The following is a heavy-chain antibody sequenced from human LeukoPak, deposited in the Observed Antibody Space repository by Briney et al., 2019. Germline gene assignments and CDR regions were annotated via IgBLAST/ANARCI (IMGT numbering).Heavy chain of an antibody. CDR2: IHYVGST. J-gene: IGHJ4*02. CDR1: GGSFSNYNYY. D-gene: IGHD3-3*01. CDR3: ARQNNFDFWSGFFDY. Sequence: SETLSLTCTVSGGSFSNYNYYWGWIRQSPGKGLEWIGCIHYVGSTYYNPSLKSRVTISVDTSKNQFSLNLSSVTAADTAVYYCARQNNFDFWSGFFDYWGLGALVTVSS. V-gene: IGHV4-39*01.